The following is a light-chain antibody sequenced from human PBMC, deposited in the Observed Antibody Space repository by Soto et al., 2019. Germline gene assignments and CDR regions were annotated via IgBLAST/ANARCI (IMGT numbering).Light chain of an antibody. Sequence: QSALTQPASVSGSPGQSITISCTGTNSDVGGYNFVSWYQHLPGKAPKLMIYGVINRPSGVSDRFSGSKSGNTASLTISGLQAEDEADYYCNSYTSGSTRWVFGGGTKLTVL. J-gene: IGLJ3*02. CDR1: NSDVGGYNF. CDR3: NSYTSGSTRWV. CDR2: GVI. V-gene: IGLV2-14*03.